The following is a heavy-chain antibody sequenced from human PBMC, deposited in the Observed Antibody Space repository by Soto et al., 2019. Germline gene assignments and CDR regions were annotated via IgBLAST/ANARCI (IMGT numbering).Heavy chain of an antibody. CDR3: ARGWTLVHGYGDYSDN. CDR1: GNTFTSWA. CDR2: INAGNGST. Sequence: ASVRVSCKASGNTFTSWAIHWVRHAPGQRLEWMGWINAGNGSTKYSQKFQGRVTITRDTSASTAYMELSSLRSEDTAVYYCARGWTLVHGYGDYSDNRGQGTLVTVSS. V-gene: IGHV1-3*01. D-gene: IGHD4-17*01. J-gene: IGHJ4*02.